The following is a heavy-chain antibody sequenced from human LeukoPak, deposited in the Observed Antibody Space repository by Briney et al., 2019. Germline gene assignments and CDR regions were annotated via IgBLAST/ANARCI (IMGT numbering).Heavy chain of an antibody. CDR3: ARGPYSYDSSGAFDI. V-gene: IGHV4-4*07. Sequence: SETLSLTCTVSGGSISRYWSWIRQPAGKGLEWIGRISSSGSTNYNPSLKSRVTISVDTSKNQFSLKLSSVTAADTAVYFCARGPYSYDSSGAFDIWGQGTMVTVSS. CDR1: GGSISRY. CDR2: ISSSGST. D-gene: IGHD3-22*01. J-gene: IGHJ3*02.